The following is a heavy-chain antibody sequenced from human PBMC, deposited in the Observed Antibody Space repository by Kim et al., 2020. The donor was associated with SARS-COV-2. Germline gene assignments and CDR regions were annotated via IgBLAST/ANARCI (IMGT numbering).Heavy chain of an antibody. J-gene: IGHJ6*01. Sequence: GGSLRLSCAASGFTFSSYAMHWVRQAPGKGLEWVAVIWYDGSNKYYADSVMGRFTISRDNSKNTLYLQMNSLRAEDTAVYYCAKDLIIAADIHYYYYGM. CDR3: AKDLIIAADIHYYYYGM. V-gene: IGHV3-33*06. CDR2: IWYDGSNK. D-gene: IGHD6-13*01. CDR1: GFTFSSYA.